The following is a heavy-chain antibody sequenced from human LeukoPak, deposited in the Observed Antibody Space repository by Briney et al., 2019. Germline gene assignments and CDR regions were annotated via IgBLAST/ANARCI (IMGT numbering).Heavy chain of an antibody. V-gene: IGHV1-69*13. CDR3: AREPIVGATPFDY. J-gene: IGHJ4*02. Sequence: SVKVSCRASGGTFSSYAISWVRQAPGQGLEWMGGIIPIFGTANYAQKFQGRVTITADESTSTAYMELSSLRSEDTAVYCCAREPIVGATPFDYWGQGTLVTVSS. CDR2: IIPIFGTA. D-gene: IGHD1-26*01. CDR1: GGTFSSYA.